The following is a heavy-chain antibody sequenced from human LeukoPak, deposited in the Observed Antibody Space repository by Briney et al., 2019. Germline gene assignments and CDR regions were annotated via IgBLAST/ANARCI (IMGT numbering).Heavy chain of an antibody. J-gene: IGHJ4*02. CDR3: AKDTSMVTGYYFDY. D-gene: IGHD5-18*01. Sequence: GGSLGLSCAASGFRFSSYSMNWVRQAPGKGLEWVSYITSSSSTLYYADSVKGRFTISRDNAKNSLYLQMNSLRAEDTAVYYCAKDTSMVTGYYFDYWGQGTLVTVSS. CDR2: ITSSSSTL. V-gene: IGHV3-48*01. CDR1: GFRFSSYS.